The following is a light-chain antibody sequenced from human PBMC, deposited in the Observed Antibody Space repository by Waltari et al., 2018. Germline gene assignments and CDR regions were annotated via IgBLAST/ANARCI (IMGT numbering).Light chain of an antibody. CDR1: QSISSW. V-gene: IGKV1-5*03. CDR3: QQYNSHSWT. CDR2: KAS. Sequence: DIQMTQSPSTLSASVGDRVTITCRVSQSISSWLAWYQQKPGKAPKLLIYKASSLESGVPSRFSGSGSGTEFTLTISSLQPDDFATYYCQQYNSHSWTFGQGTKVDIK. J-gene: IGKJ1*01.